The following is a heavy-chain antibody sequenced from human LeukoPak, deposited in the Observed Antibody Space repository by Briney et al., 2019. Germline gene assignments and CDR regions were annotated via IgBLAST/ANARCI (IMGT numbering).Heavy chain of an antibody. V-gene: IGHV4-59*01. CDR1: GCSISSYY. J-gene: IGHJ4*02. Sequence: PSETLSLTCTVSGCSISSYYWSWIRQPPGKGLEGFGYIYYSGSTNYNPSLKSRVTISVDTSKNQFSLKLGSVTAADSAVYYCARGGSYLAPFDYWGQGTLVTVSS. CDR3: ARGGSYLAPFDY. CDR2: IYYSGST. D-gene: IGHD1-26*01.